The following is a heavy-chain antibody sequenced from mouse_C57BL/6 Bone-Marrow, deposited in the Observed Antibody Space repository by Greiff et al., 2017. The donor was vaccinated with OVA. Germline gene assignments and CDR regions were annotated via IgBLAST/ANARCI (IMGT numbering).Heavy chain of an antibody. CDR2: IDPSGSYT. D-gene: IGHD2-3*01. CDR3: ASDGRVLFAY. Sequence: VQLQQSGAELVMPGASVKLSCKASGYTFTSYWMHWVKQRPGQGLEWIGEIDPSGSYTNYNQKFKGKSTLTVDKSSSTAYMQLSSLTSEDSAVYYCASDGRVLFAYWGQGTLVTVSA. J-gene: IGHJ3*01. V-gene: IGHV1-69*01. CDR1: GYTFTSYW.